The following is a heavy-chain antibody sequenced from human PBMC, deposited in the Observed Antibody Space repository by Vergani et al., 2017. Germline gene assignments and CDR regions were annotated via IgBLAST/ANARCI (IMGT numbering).Heavy chain of an antibody. V-gene: IGHV5-51*01. J-gene: IGHJ5*02. D-gene: IGHD3-16*01. CDR1: GYSFTSYW. CDR2: IYPGDSDT. CDR3: ARLDGPLIYMIRGNWFDP. Sequence: EVQLVQSGAEVKKPGESLKISCKGSGYSFTSYWIGWVRQLPGKGLEWMVIIYPGDSDTRYSPSFQAQVTISADKSISTAYLQWSSLKASDTAMYYCARLDGPLIYMIRGNWFDPWGQGTLVTVSS.